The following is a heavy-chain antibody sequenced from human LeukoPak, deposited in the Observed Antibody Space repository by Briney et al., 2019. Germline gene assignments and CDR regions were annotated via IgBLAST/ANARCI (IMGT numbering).Heavy chain of an antibody. CDR1: GFTFSSYG. Sequence: PGGSLRLSCAAPGFTFSSYGMHWVRQAPGKGLEWVAFIRYDGSNKYYADSVKGRFTISRDNSKNTLYLQMNSLRAEDTAVYYCAKDWAVAGFFDYWGQGTLVTVSS. J-gene: IGHJ4*02. CDR3: AKDWAVAGFFDY. D-gene: IGHD6-19*01. V-gene: IGHV3-30*02. CDR2: IRYDGSNK.